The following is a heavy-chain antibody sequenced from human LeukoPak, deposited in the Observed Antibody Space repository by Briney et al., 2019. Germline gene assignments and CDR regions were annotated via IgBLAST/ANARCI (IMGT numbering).Heavy chain of an antibody. D-gene: IGHD3-22*01. V-gene: IGHV3-11*01. J-gene: IGHJ6*02. CDR3: ASYDYRDYYDSSGYKYYYGMDV. CDR2: ISSSGSTI. CDR1: GFTFSDYY. Sequence: GGSLRLSCAASGFTFSDYYMSWIRQAPGKGLEWVSYISSSGSTIYYADSVKGRSTISRDNAKNSLYLQMNSLRAEDTAVYYCASYDYRDYYDSSGYKYYYGMDVWGQGTTVTVSS.